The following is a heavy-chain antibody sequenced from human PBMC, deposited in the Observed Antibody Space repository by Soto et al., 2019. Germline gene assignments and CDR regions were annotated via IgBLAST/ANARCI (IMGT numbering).Heavy chain of an antibody. J-gene: IGHJ4*02. Sequence: GGSLRLSCVASGFSISTHALTWVRQAPGKGLEWVSSFSGRSGDTYYAASVKGRFTLSGDSSKNTVILQMNNLRADDTALYYCARDSSAWPNYFDSWGQGIQVTVSS. CDR3: ARDSSAWPNYFDS. D-gene: IGHD6-19*01. CDR2: FSGRSGDT. V-gene: IGHV3-23*01. CDR1: GFSISTHA.